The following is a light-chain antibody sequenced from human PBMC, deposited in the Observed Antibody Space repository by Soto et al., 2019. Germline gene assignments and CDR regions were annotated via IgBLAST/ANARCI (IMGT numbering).Light chain of an antibody. CDR1: RSVSDTL. CDR2: GTS. J-gene: IGKJ1*01. V-gene: IGKV3-20*01. CDR3: QHYGDSSWA. Sequence: EIVLTQSPGTLSLSPGERATLSCRAGRSVSDTLLTWFQQKPGQAPRLLIFGTSNRAPGIPDRFSGSGSGTDFTLTISRLEPDDFAVYYCQHYGDSSWAFGQGTKVDIK.